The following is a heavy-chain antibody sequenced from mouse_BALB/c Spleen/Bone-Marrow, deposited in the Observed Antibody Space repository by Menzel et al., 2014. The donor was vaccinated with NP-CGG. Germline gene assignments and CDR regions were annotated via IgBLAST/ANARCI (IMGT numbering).Heavy chain of an antibody. V-gene: IGHV5-4*02. J-gene: IGHJ4*01. CDR3: ARTYRPFALDY. CDR2: ISDGGSYT. D-gene: IGHD2-14*01. CDR1: GFTFSDYY. Sequence: EVKLMESGGGLVKPGGSLKLSCAASGFTFSDYYMYWVRQTPEKRLEWVATISDGGSYTDYPGSVKGRFTVSRDNAKNNLYLQMSSLKSEDTATYFCARTYRPFALDYWGQGTSVTVSS.